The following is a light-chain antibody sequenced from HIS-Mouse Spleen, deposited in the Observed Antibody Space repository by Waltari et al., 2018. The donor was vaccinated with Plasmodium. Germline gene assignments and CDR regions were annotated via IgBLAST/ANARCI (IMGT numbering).Light chain of an antibody. J-gene: IGKJ3*01. CDR1: QSVSSN. V-gene: IGKV3-15*01. CDR2: GAS. Sequence: EIVMKQSPATLSVSPGDRATLSCRASQSVSSNLAWYQQKPGQAPRLLIYGASTRATGIPARFSGSGSGTEFTLTISSLQSEDFAVYYCQQYNNWSFTFGPGTKVDIK. CDR3: QQYNNWSFT.